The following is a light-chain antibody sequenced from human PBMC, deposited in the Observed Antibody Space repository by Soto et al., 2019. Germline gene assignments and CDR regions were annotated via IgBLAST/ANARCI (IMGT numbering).Light chain of an antibody. V-gene: IGKV1-27*01. J-gene: IGKJ3*01. CDR1: QGIANY. CDR2: GAV. CDR3: QNYHSAPFT. Sequence: DIQMTQSPSSLSASLGDRVTITCRASQGIANYLAWYQHKPGKVPNLLIYGAVTLQSGVPSRFSGSGSGTDFSLTISSLQAEDVATYYCQNYHSAPFTFSPGTKVHIK.